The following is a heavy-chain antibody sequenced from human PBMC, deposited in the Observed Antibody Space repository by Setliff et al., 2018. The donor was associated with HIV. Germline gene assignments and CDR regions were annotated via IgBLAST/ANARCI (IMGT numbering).Heavy chain of an antibody. V-gene: IGHV1-69*13. CDR3: ARDGVVAPFDY. CDR2: IIPIFGTA. CDR1: EYTFTDYF. J-gene: IGHJ4*02. Sequence: SVKVSCKASEYTFTDYFMHWVRQAPGQGLEWMGGIIPIFGTANYAQKFQGRVTITADESTSTAYMELSSLRSEDTAVYYCARDGVVAPFDYWGQGTLVTVSS. D-gene: IGHD2-15*01.